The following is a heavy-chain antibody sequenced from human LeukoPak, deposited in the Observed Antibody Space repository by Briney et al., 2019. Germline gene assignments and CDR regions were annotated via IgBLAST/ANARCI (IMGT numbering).Heavy chain of an antibody. CDR2: IYYTGTT. Sequence: SQTLSLTCTVSGGSISSYYWSWIRQPPGDGLEWIGFIYYTGTTNYNPSLKSRVTISVDTSKNQFSLKLSSVTAADTAVYYCAREHGASGGTFDYWGQGTLVTVSS. J-gene: IGHJ4*02. V-gene: IGHV4-59*01. CDR3: AREHGASGGTFDY. CDR1: GGSISSYY. D-gene: IGHD3-10*01.